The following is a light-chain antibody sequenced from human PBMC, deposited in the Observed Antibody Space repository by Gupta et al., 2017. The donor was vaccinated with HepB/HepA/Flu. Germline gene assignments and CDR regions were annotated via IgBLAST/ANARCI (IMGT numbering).Light chain of an antibody. Sequence: QSALTQPASVYGSPGQSITISCTGNSSDVGSYNLVSWYQQHPGKAPKLMIYEVSKRPSGVSNRFSGSKSGNTASLTISGLQAEDEADYYCCSYAGSSTPAVFGGGTQLTVL. CDR2: EVS. CDR3: CSYAGSSTPAV. J-gene: IGLJ7*01. CDR1: SSDVGSYNL. V-gene: IGLV2-23*02.